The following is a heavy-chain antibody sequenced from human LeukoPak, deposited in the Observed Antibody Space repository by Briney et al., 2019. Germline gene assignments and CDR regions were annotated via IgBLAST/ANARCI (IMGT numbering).Heavy chain of an antibody. CDR2: ISYDGSNK. J-gene: IGHJ4*02. CDR1: GFTFSSYA. D-gene: IGHD6-19*01. CDR3: ARKSSGWYDY. V-gene: IGHV3-30*04. Sequence: PGGSLRLSRAASGFTFSSYAMHWVRQAPGKGLEWVAVISYDGSNKYYADSVKGRFTISRDNSKNTLYLQMNSLRAEDTAVYYCARKSSGWYDYWGQGTLVTVSS.